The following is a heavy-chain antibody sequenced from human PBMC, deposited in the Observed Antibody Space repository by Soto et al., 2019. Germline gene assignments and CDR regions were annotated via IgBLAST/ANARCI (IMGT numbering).Heavy chain of an antibody. CDR2: ISSSGATI. V-gene: IGHV3-11*01. CDR1: GFTFSDYY. CDR3: ARENRKLGYGSSTSCPFDY. Sequence: QVQLVESGGGLVKPGGSQRLSCAASGFTFSDYYMSWIRQAPGKGLEWVSYISSSGATIYYADSVKGRFTISRDNAKNSLYLQMNILRAEDTAVYYCARENRKLGYGSSTSCPFDYWGQGTLVTVSS. D-gene: IGHD2-2*01. J-gene: IGHJ4*02.